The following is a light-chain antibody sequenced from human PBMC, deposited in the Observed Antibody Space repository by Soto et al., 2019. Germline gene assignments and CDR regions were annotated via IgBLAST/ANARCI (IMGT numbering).Light chain of an antibody. V-gene: IGKV1-5*03. CDR2: KAS. Sequence: DIRLTQSPSTLSASVGDRVTISCRASQTISTWLAWYQQKPGKAPNLLIYKASSLESGVPSRFSGSGSGTEFTLTISSLQPDDFATYYCQQVKSYPWTFGQGTKVDIK. J-gene: IGKJ1*01. CDR3: QQVKSYPWT. CDR1: QTISTW.